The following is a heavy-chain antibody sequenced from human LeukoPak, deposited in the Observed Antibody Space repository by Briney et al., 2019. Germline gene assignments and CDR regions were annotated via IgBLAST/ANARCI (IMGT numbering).Heavy chain of an antibody. CDR3: AKEWGVYFDY. CDR2: IRSDGSDK. J-gene: IGHJ4*02. V-gene: IGHV3-30*02. CDR1: GFSFTSYG. Sequence: GGSLRLSCAASGFSFTSYGMIWVRQAPGKGLEWVAFIRSDGSDKYYADSVKGRFTISRDNFKNTVSLQMNSLRAEDTAVYYCAKEWGVYFDYWGQGTLVTVSS. D-gene: IGHD3-16*01.